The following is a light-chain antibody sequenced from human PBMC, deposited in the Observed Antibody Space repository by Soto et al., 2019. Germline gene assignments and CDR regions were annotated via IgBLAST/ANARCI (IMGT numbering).Light chain of an antibody. Sequence: EIVMTQSPATLSVSPGERATLSCRASQNIATYLAWYQHKPGQAPRLLIYGASTRATGIPARFSGSGSGSEFTLTISSLQSEDFAVYYCQQYNNWPPYTFGQGTKLEIK. V-gene: IGKV3-15*01. CDR2: GAS. J-gene: IGKJ2*01. CDR1: QNIATY. CDR3: QQYNNWPPYT.